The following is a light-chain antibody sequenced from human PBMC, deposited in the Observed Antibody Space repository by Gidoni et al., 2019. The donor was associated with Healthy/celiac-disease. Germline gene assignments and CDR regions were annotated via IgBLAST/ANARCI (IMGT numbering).Light chain of an antibody. J-gene: IGLJ2*01. V-gene: IGLV1-44*01. CDR1: SSNIGSNT. CDR3: AAWDDSLNAVV. Sequence: QSVLPQPPSASGTPGQGVTISCSGSSSNIGSNTVNWYQQLPGTAPKLLIYSNNQRPSGVPDRFSGSKSGTSASLAISGLQSEDEADYYCAAWDDSLNAVVFGGGTKLTVL. CDR2: SNN.